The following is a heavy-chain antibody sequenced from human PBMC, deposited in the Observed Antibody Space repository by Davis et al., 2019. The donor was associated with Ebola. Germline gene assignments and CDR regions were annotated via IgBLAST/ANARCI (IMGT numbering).Heavy chain of an antibody. V-gene: IGHV4-34*01. Sequence: PSETLSLTCAVYGGSFSGYYWSWIRQPTGKGLEWIGEINHSGSTNYNPSLKSRVTISVDTSKNQFSLKLSSVTAADKAVDYCARGAARYSGYDFTYYYYGMDVWGQGTTVTVSS. CDR1: GGSFSGYY. J-gene: IGHJ6*02. D-gene: IGHD5-12*01. CDR3: ARGAARYSGYDFTYYYYGMDV. CDR2: INHSGST.